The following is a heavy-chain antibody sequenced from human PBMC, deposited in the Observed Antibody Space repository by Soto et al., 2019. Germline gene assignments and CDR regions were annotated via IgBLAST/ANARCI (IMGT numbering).Heavy chain of an antibody. CDR3: ARDSYTWNDADYGMDV. CDR2: IYYSGST. V-gene: IGHV4-31*03. J-gene: IGHJ6*02. D-gene: IGHD1-20*01. CDR1: GGSISSGGYY. Sequence: SETLSLTCTVSGGSISSGGYYWSWIRQHPGKGLEWIGYIYYSGSTYYNPSLKSRVTISVDTSKNQFSLKLSSVTAADTAVYYCARDSYTWNDADYGMDVWGQGTTVTVSS.